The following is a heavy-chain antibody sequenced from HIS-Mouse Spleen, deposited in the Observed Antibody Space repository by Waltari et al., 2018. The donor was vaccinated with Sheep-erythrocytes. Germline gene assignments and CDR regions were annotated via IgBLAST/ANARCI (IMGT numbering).Heavy chain of an antibody. CDR3: ARDSNWNYAFDI. CDR1: GCPVSGSY. Sequence: EVKLVESGGGLVQPGGCLRLSGSAAGCPVSGSYLSCARQAPGKGLEWVSVIYSGGSTYYADSVKGRFTISRDNSKNTLYLQMNSLRAEDTAVYYCARDSNWNYAFDIWGQGTMVTVSS. CDR2: IYSGGST. D-gene: IGHD1-7*01. J-gene: IGHJ3*02. V-gene: IGHV3-66*01.